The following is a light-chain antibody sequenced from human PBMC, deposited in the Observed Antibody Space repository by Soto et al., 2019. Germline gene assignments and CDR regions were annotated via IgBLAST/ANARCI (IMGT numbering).Light chain of an antibody. CDR2: GAS. CDR1: QSISNY. CDR3: QQYDNSPAVT. Sequence: EIVLTQSPGTLSLSPGERATLSCRASQSISNYLAWYQQKPGQAPRLLIYGASSRATGIPDRFSGSGSGTDFTLTIIRLEPEDFAVYYCQQYDNSPAVTFGQGTKVEIK. J-gene: IGKJ1*01. V-gene: IGKV3-20*01.